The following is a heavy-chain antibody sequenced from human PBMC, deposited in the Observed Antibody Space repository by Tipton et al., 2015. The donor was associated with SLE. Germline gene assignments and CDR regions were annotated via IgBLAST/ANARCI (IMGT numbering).Heavy chain of an antibody. D-gene: IGHD3-10*01. CDR1: GGSISSYY. CDR2: IYYSGTT. V-gene: IGHV4-59*12. J-gene: IGHJ4*02. Sequence: TLSLTCTVSGGSISSYYWSWIRQPPGKGLEWIGYIYYSGTTYYNPSLQSRVTISVDTSKNQFSLKLSSVTAADTAVYYCARDFMIRGVDYWGQGTLVTVSS. CDR3: ARDFMIRGVDY.